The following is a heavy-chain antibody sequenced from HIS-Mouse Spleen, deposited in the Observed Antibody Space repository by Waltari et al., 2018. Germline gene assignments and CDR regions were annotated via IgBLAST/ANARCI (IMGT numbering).Heavy chain of an antibody. D-gene: IGHD1-26*01. CDR3: ARAWELLAFDI. CDR2: IKSDGSST. V-gene: IGHV3-74*01. J-gene: IGHJ3*02. Sequence: EVQLVESGGGLVQPGGSLRLSCAASGFTFRSHWLHWFRQAPGKGLVWVSRIKSDGSSTSYADSVKGRFTISRDNAKNTLYLQMNSLRAEDTAVYYCARAWELLAFDIWGQGTMVTVSS. CDR1: GFTFRSHW.